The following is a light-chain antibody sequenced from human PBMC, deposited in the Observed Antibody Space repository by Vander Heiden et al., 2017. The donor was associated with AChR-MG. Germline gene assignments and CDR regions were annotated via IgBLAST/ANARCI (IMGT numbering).Light chain of an antibody. J-gene: IGLJ2*01. CDR3: SSYTSSSTVV. CDR2: DVS. V-gene: IGLV2-14*03. CDR1: TSDIGGYNY. Sequence: QSALTQPAPVSGSPGKSITISCTGTTSDIGGYNYVSWYQQHPGKAPKLMIYDVSNRPSGVSNRFSGSKSGNTASLTISGLQTEDEADYYCSSYTSSSTVVFGGGTQLTVL.